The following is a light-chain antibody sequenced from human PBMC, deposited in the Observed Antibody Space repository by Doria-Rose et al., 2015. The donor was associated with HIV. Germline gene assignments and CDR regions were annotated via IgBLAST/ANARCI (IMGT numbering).Light chain of an antibody. CDR2: DGS. CDR3: RQYGTSWT. Sequence: DIVMTQFPGTLSLSPGERATLSCRASQSFSSTYLAWYQQKPGQAPSLLIYDGSTRATGIPDRVHASGSGTDFTLTINRLEPEDFALYYCRQYGTSWTFGQGTKVEI. CDR1: QSFSSTY. J-gene: IGKJ1*01. V-gene: IGKV3-20*01.